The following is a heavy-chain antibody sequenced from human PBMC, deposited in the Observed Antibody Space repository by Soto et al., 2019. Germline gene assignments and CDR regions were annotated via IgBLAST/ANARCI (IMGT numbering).Heavy chain of an antibody. CDR2: ISSSGSTK. CDR3: ARDRNNWKYRFDP. V-gene: IGHV3-11*01. J-gene: IGHJ5*02. CDR1: GFSFSDHY. Sequence: GGSLRLSCAASGFSFSDHYMSWIRQAPGKGLEWVSYISSSGSTKYYADSVKGRFTISRDNAKNSLFLQMNSLRAEDTAVYYCARDRNNWKYRFDPWGQGTLVTVSS. D-gene: IGHD1-7*01.